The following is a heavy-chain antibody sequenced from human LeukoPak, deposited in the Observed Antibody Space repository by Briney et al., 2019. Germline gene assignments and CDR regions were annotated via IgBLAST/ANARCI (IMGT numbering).Heavy chain of an antibody. V-gene: IGHV2-5*02. CDR1: GFSLSTSGVS. J-gene: IGHJ4*02. CDR3: AHRGGLSTWSLYGFDS. Sequence: SGPTLVNPTPTLTLTCTFSGFSLSTSGVSVGWIRQPPGKALEWLALIYWDDDKEYSPSLKSRLTITKDTSKNQVILTMTNMDPVDTATYFCAHRGGLSTWSLYGFDSWGQGTLVSVSS. D-gene: IGHD6-13*01. CDR2: IYWDDDK.